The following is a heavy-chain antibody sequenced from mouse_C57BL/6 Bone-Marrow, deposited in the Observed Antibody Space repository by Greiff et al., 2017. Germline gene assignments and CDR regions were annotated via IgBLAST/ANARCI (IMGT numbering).Heavy chain of an antibody. CDR2: IYPTSGRT. Sequence: QVQLQQPGAELVKPGASVKMSCKASGYTFTSYWITWVKQRPGQGLEWIGDIYPTSGRTNYNEKFKSKAILTVDTSSNTAYMPLSSLTSEDSAVFYCARSGPLGRRFDYWGQGTTLTVSS. D-gene: IGHD4-1*01. J-gene: IGHJ2*01. V-gene: IGHV1-55*01. CDR1: GYTFTSYW. CDR3: ARSGPLGRRFDY.